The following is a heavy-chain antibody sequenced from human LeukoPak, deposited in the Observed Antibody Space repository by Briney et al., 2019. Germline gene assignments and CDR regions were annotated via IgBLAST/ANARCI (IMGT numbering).Heavy chain of an antibody. CDR2: ISSSSSYI. D-gene: IGHD3-3*01. V-gene: IGHV3-21*01. CDR3: ARDTRITIFGVVTRFTDV. J-gene: IGHJ6*04. CDR1: GFTFSDFC. Sequence: GGSLRLSCGGSGFTFSDFCMTWVRQTPGKGLEWVSSISSSSSYIYYADSVKGRFTISRDNAKNSLYLQMNSLRAEDTAVYYCARDTRITIFGVVTRFTDVWGKGTTVTVSS.